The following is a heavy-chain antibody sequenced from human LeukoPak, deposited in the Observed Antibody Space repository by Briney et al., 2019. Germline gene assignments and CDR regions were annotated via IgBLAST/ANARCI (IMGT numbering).Heavy chain of an antibody. Sequence: ASVKVSCKASGYTFTGYYMHWVRQAPGQGLEWMGWINPNSGGTNYAQKFHGRVTMTRDTSISTAYMELSRLRSDDTAVYYCARDPSSSWYGDFDYWGQGTLVTVSS. V-gene: IGHV1-2*02. CDR2: INPNSGGT. CDR3: ARDPSSSWYGDFDY. D-gene: IGHD6-13*01. CDR1: GYTFTGYY. J-gene: IGHJ4*02.